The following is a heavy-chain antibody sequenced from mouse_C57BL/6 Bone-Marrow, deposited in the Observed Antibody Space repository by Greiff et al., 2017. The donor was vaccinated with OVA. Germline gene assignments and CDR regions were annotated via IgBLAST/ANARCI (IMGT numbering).Heavy chain of an antibody. J-gene: IGHJ3*01. CDR3: ARIPYGNPGFAY. V-gene: IGHV8-8*01. CDR2: IWLDDDK. Sequence: QVTLKVSGPGILQPSQTLSLPFSFSGFSLRTFGLGVGWVRQPSGTGLEWLAHIWLDDDKYYNPALKSRLTISKDTSKNQVFLKIAKVDTADTATYYGARIPYGNPGFAYWGQGTLVTVSA. D-gene: IGHD2-1*01. CDR1: GFSLRTFGLG.